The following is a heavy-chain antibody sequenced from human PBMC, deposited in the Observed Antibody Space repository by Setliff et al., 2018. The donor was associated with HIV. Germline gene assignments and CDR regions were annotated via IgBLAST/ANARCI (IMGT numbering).Heavy chain of an antibody. CDR2: VWHDGSNK. Sequence: GESLKISCAASGFTFTTYGFHWVRQAPGKGLEWVAVVWHDGSNKYYTDSVEGRFTISKDNSKNTVYLQMNSLRAEDTAVYYCARDGPGGISLVRGAVGVFDMWGQGTTVTVSS. CDR3: ARDGPGGISLVRGAVGVFDM. D-gene: IGHD3-10*01. CDR1: GFTFTTYG. J-gene: IGHJ3*02. V-gene: IGHV3-33*01.